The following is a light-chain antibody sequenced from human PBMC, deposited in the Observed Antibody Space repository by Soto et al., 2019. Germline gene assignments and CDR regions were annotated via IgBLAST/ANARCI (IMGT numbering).Light chain of an antibody. CDR3: QAYDYSLTAFV. CDR2: DIT. V-gene: IGLV2-8*01. CDR1: SSDIGAFNS. J-gene: IGLJ3*02. Sequence: QSVLTQPPSASGSPGQSVTISCTGTSSDIGAFNSISWYQQYPGKAPKLIIFDITQRPSGVPERFSGSKSGTSASLAITGLQAEDEADYYCQAYDYSLTAFVFGGGTKLTVL.